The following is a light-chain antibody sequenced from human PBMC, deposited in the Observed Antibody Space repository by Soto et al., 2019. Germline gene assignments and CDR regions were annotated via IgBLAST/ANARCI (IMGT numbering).Light chain of an antibody. J-gene: IGKJ4*01. V-gene: IGKV3D-15*01. CDR2: GAS. Sequence: EIGMTQSQATLSVSPGERATLTCRASQSVSSNLAWYQQKPGQAPRLLIYGASTRATGIPARFSGSGSGTEFTLTIRSLQSEDFAVYYCQQYNNWPLTFGGGTKVEIK. CDR1: QSVSSN. CDR3: QQYNNWPLT.